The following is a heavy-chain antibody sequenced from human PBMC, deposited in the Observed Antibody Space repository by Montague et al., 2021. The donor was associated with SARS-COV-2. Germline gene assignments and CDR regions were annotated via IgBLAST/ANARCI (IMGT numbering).Heavy chain of an antibody. CDR1: EGSFSGFY. V-gene: IGHV4-34*01. CDR2: VSHTGKP. J-gene: IGHJ4*01. Sequence: SETLSLTCAVTEGSFSGFYWSWIRQPPGRGLEWIGEVSHTGKPNYNPTLESRVTMSADTSKNQFSLRLYSVTAADTAMYYCARGGAPWLRVRLVYWGQGNLVTVSS. CDR3: ARGGAPWLRVRLVY. D-gene: IGHD5-12*01.